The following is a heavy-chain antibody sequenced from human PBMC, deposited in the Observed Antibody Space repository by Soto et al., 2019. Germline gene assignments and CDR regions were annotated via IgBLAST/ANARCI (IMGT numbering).Heavy chain of an antibody. Sequence: WGSLRLSCAASGFTFSSYAMHWVRQAPGKGLEWVAVISYDGSNKYYADSVKGRFTISRDNSKNTLYLQMNSLRAEDTAVYYCARDSSGGSRTTDYFDYWGQGTLVTVSS. CDR2: ISYDGSNK. D-gene: IGHD2-15*01. J-gene: IGHJ4*02. V-gene: IGHV3-30-3*01. CDR1: GFTFSSYA. CDR3: ARDSSGGSRTTDYFDY.